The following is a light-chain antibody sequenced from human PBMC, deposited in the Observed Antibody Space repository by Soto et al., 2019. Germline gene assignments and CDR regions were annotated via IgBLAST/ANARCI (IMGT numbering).Light chain of an antibody. CDR1: SGSIASNY. CDR2: EDN. V-gene: IGLV6-57*02. J-gene: IGLJ2*01. CDR3: QSYDSSKLVV. Sequence: NFMLTQPHSVSESPGKTVTISCTGSSGSIASNYVQWYQQRPGSAPTTVIYEDNQRPSGVPDRFSGSIDSSSNSASLTISGLKTEDEADYYCQSYDSSKLVVFGGGTNSPS.